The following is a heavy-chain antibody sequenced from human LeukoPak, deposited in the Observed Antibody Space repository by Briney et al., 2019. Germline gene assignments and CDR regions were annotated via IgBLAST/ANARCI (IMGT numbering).Heavy chain of an antibody. V-gene: IGHV3-21*01. CDR3: AGLSGYVDY. D-gene: IGHD3-3*01. CDR1: GFTFSSYS. Sequence: GGSLRLFCAASGFTFSSYSMNWVRQAPGEGLEWVSSISSGSSYIYYADSAKGRFTISRDNAKNSLYLQMNSLRAEDTAVYYCAGLSGYVDYWGQGTLVTVSS. CDR2: ISSGSSYI. J-gene: IGHJ4*02.